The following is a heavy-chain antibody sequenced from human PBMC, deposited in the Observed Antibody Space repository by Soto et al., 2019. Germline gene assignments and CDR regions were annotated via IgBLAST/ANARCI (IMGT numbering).Heavy chain of an antibody. CDR2: IIPIFGTA. CDR1: GGTFSSYA. J-gene: IGHJ3*02. CDR3: ARGSHCGGDCPFDI. V-gene: IGHV1-69*01. Sequence: QVQLVQSGAEVKKPGSSVKVSCKASGGTFSSYAISWVRQAPGQGLEWMGGIIPIFGTANYAQKFQGRVTITADESTSTAYMELSSLSSADTPVYYCARGSHCGGDCPFDIWGQGTMVTVSS. D-gene: IGHD2-21*02.